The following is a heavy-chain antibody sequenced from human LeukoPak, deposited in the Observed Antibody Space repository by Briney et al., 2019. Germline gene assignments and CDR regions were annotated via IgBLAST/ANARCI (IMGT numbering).Heavy chain of an antibody. Sequence: SGGSPRLSCAASGFTFSSYWMHWVRQTPGKGLVWVSRINGDGSSTVSADSVKGRFTISRDNAMNTLYLQMNSLRAEDTAVYYCARDLRSPSDTNIAIDYWGQGTLVTVSS. CDR3: ARDLRSPSDTNIAIDY. CDR2: INGDGSST. J-gene: IGHJ4*02. CDR1: GFTFSSYW. V-gene: IGHV3-74*01.